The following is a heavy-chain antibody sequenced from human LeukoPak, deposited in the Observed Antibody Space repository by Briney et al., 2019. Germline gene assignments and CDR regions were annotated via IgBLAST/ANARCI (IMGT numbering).Heavy chain of an antibody. CDR1: GFPFSSYG. CDR2: ISYDGSNK. CDR3: AREPTYRSSLDF. J-gene: IGHJ4*02. D-gene: IGHD6-6*01. Sequence: GGSLRLSCAASGFPFSSYGMHWVRQAPGKGLEWVAVISYDGSNKYYEDSVKGRFTISRDNSKNTLYLQMNSLRPDDTAVYYCAREPTYRSSLDFWGQGTLVTVSS. V-gene: IGHV3-30*03.